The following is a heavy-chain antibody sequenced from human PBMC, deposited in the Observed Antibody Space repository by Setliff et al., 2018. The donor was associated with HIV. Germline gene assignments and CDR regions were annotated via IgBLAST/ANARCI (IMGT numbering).Heavy chain of an antibody. CDR1: GASISSSPYY. CDR3: ATLNFPLNWFDP. J-gene: IGHJ5*02. CDR2: ISYSGST. Sequence: SETLSLTCSVSGASISSSPYYWAWIRQPPGKGLEWIATISYSGSTHYNLALMSRVTISMDTSRNRFSVKLSSVTAADTAIYYCATLNFPLNWFDPWGQGTPVTVSS. V-gene: IGHV4-39*01.